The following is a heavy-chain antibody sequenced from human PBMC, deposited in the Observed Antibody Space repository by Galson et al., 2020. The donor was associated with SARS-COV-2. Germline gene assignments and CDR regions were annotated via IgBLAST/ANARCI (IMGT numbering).Heavy chain of an antibody. J-gene: IGHJ4*02. CDR2: IYYSGST. Sequence: SETLSLTCTVSGGSISSGDYYWSWIRQHPGKGLEWIGYIYYSGSTYYNPSLKGRVTISVDTSKNQFSLKLNSVTAAGTAAYYCARDLDSSSWIYFDYWGQGTLVTVSS. CDR1: GGSISSGDYY. V-gene: IGHV4-31*03. D-gene: IGHD6-13*01. CDR3: ARDLDSSSWIYFDY.